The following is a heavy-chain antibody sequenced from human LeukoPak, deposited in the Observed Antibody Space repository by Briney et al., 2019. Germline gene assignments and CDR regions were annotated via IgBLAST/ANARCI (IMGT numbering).Heavy chain of an antibody. Sequence: GGSLRLSCAASGFTVSSNYMSWVRQAPGKGLEWVSAISGSGGSTYYADSVKGRFTISRDNSKNTLYLQMNSLRAEDTAVYYCAKDGNGRGSYYYFDYWGQGTLVTVSS. CDR3: AKDGNGRGSYYYFDY. CDR1: GFTVSSNY. J-gene: IGHJ4*02. D-gene: IGHD3-10*01. CDR2: ISGSGGST. V-gene: IGHV3-23*01.